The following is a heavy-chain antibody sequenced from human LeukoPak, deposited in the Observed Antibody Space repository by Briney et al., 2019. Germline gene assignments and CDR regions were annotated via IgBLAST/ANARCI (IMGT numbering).Heavy chain of an antibody. CDR1: GGFISGINW. V-gene: IGHV4-4*02. CDR2: VHHSGST. Sequence: SGTLSLTCAVSGGFISGINWWSWVRQPPGKGLEWIGEVHHSGSTNYNSSLKSRVTILVDKSKNQFSLKLTSVTAADTAVYYCVRHSSISYRFFDSWGQGTLVTVPS. D-gene: IGHD6-13*01. CDR3: VRHSSISYRFFDS. J-gene: IGHJ4*02.